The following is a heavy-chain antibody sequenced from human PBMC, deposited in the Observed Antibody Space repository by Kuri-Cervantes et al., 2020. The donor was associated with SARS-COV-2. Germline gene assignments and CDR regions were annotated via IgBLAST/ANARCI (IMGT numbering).Heavy chain of an antibody. CDR1: GYTFTSYY. Sequence: ASVKVSCKASGYTFTSYYMHWVRQAPGQGLEWMGIINPSGGSTSYAQKFQGRATMTRDTSTSTVYMELSSLRSEDTAVYYCARGLGYCSSTSCYNGDYYYYYMDVWGKGTTVTVSS. CDR3: ARGLGYCSSTSCYNGDYYYYYMDV. D-gene: IGHD2-2*02. J-gene: IGHJ6*03. CDR2: INPSGGST. V-gene: IGHV1-46*01.